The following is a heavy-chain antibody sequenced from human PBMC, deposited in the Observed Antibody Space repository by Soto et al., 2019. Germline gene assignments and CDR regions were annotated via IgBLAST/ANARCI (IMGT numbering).Heavy chain of an antibody. J-gene: IGHJ1*01. CDR2: IYWDDDK. CDR1: GFSLSTSGVG. CDR3: AHSPTPVIVGVGYFQH. V-gene: IGHV2-5*02. Sequence: QITLKESGPTLVKPTQTLTLTCTFSGFSLSTSGVGVGWIRQPPGKALEWLALIYWDDDKRYSPSLKSRLTITXXTXKXXVVLTMTNMDPVDTATYYCAHSPTPVIVGVGYFQHWGQGTLVTVSS. D-gene: IGHD1-26*01.